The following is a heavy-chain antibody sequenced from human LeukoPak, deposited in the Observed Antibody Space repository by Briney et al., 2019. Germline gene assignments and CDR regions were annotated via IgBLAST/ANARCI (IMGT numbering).Heavy chain of an antibody. CDR2: IYYSGST. Sequence: NPSETLPLTCTVSGGSISSGGYYWSWIRQHPGKGLKWIGYIYYSGSTYYNPSLKSRVTISVDTSKNQFSLKLSSVTAADTAVYYCARSDIVVVPAALYPHGFDYWGQGTLVTVSS. D-gene: IGHD2-2*01. V-gene: IGHV4-31*03. J-gene: IGHJ4*02. CDR3: ARSDIVVVPAALYPHGFDY. CDR1: GGSISSGGYY.